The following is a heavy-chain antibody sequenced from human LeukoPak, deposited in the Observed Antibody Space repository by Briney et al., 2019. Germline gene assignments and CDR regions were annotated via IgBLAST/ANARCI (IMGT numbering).Heavy chain of an antibody. V-gene: IGHV4-39*01. CDR1: GGPISSSSYY. CDR3: ARQGCSGGSCYYYYYYYMDV. Sequence: SETLSLTCTVSGGPISSSSYYWGWIRQPPGKGLEWIGSIYYSGSTYYNPSLKSRVTISVDTSKDQFSLKLSSVTAADTAVYYCARQGCSGGSCYYYYYYYMDVWGKGTTVTISS. CDR2: IYYSGST. D-gene: IGHD2-15*01. J-gene: IGHJ6*03.